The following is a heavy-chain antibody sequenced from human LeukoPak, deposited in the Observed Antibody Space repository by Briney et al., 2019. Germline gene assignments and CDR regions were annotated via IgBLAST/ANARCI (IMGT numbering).Heavy chain of an antibody. CDR2: ISSSSSTI. CDR3: ARGVVVVVAATYNWFDP. V-gene: IGHV3-48*04. D-gene: IGHD2-15*01. CDR1: GLTFSSYS. J-gene: IGHJ5*02. Sequence: GGSLRLSCAASGLTFSSYSMNWVRQAPRKGLEWISYISSSSSTIYYADAVKGRFTISRDNAKNSLYLQMNSLRAEDTAVYYCARGVVVVVAATYNWFDPWGQGTLVTVSS.